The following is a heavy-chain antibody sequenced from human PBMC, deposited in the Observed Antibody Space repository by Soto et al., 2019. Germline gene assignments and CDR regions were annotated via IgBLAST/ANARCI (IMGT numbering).Heavy chain of an antibody. CDR1: GFTFSSYE. CDR2: IDSSGNLI. CDR3: AREELNCGGDCFSL. J-gene: IGHJ4*02. D-gene: IGHD2-21*02. Sequence: EVQLVESGGDLVQPGGSLRLSCAASGFTFSSYEFNWVRQAPGKGLEWISYIDSSGNLIYYADSVRGRFTVSRDSAKNLLYLQMSSLRAEDTAIYYCAREELNCGGDCFSLWGQGTLVTVSS. V-gene: IGHV3-48*03.